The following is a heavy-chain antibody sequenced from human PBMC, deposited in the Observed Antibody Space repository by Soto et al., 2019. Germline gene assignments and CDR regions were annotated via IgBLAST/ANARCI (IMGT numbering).Heavy chain of an antibody. V-gene: IGHV4-4*02. D-gene: IGHD6-19*01. CDR3: ARSAGWYAVHS. CDR1: GDSVSSPYY. J-gene: IGHJ4*02. CDR2: VFHTGTT. Sequence: QVQLQESGPGLVKPSGTLSLTCAVSGDSVSSPYYWCWVRQPPGKGLEWIGEVFHTGTTSYNPSLKNRVTISMDKSNNQFSLDLTSVTAADTAFYYCARSAGWYAVHSWGPGTLVIVSS.